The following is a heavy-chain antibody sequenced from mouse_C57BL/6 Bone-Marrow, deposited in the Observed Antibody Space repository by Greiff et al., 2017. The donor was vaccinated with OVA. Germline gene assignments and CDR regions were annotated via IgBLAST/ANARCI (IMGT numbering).Heavy chain of an antibody. CDR2: IYPGNSDT. J-gene: IGHJ1*03. CDR1: GYTFTSYW. V-gene: IGHV1-5*01. D-gene: IGHD1-1*01. CDR3: TRRGGITTVEDWYFDV. Sequence: VQLQQSGPVLARPGASVKMSCKTSGYTFTSYWMHWVKQRPGQGLEWIGAIYPGNSDTSYNQKFKGKAKLTAVTSASTAYMELSSLTNEDSAVYYCTRRGGITTVEDWYFDVWGTGTTVTVSS.